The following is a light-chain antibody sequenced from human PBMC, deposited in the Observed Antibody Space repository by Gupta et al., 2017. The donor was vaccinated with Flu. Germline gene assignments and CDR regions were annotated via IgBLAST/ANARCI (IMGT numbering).Light chain of an antibody. Sequence: DIQMPQSPSSLSASVGDRVTITCQASQDINNYLNWYQQKPGKATKLLIYDASTLETGVPPRFSGSGSGTEYTFTISSLQTEDIATYYCQQYDDSQSITLGQGTRLEMK. J-gene: IGKJ5*01. CDR1: QDINNY. CDR3: QQYDDSQSIT. CDR2: DAS. V-gene: IGKV1-33*01.